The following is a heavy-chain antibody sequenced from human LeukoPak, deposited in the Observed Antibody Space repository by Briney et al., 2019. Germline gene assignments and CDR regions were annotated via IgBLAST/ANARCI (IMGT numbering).Heavy chain of an antibody. CDR2: INHSGST. J-gene: IGHJ6*04. CDR3: ASIAAAGTYNSRYYYYYGMDV. V-gene: IGHV4-34*01. D-gene: IGHD6-13*01. Sequence: SETLSLTCAVYGGSFSGCYWSWIRQPPGKGLEWIGEINHSGSTNYNPSLKSRVTISVDTSKNQFSLKLSSVTAADTAVYYCASIAAAGTYNSRYYYYYGMDVWGKGTTVTVSS. CDR1: GGSFSGCY.